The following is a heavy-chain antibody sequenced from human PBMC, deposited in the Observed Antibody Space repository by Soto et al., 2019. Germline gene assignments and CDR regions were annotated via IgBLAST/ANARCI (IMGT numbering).Heavy chain of an antibody. CDR2: ISGYNLDT. J-gene: IGHJ4*02. CDR1: GYTFISYG. Sequence: QVHLVQSGGEVKKPGASVKVSCKASGYTFISYGLTWVRQAPGQGLEWMGWISGYNLDTNHAQKFQGRVTMTRDTSTGAAYMELSSLTSDDTAVYYCARAARPYGDCDYWGQGTLVTVSS. D-gene: IGHD4-17*01. CDR3: ARAARPYGDCDY. V-gene: IGHV1-18*01.